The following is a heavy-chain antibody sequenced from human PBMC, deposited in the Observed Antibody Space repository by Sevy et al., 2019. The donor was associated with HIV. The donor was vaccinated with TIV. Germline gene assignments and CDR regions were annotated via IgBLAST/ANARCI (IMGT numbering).Heavy chain of an antibody. CDR1: GFTFSTYD. V-gene: IGHV3-30*18. J-gene: IGHJ6*02. Sequence: GGSLRLSCAASGFTFSTYDIHWVRQAPGKGLEWVAIISYDGSYRYYADSVRGRFSISRDKSKNTVYLQMSSLSVEDTAVYYCAKNRPPGGSYFSRHGLDVWGRGTMVTVSS. CDR2: ISYDGSYR. D-gene: IGHD3-16*01. CDR3: AKNRPPGGSYFSRHGLDV.